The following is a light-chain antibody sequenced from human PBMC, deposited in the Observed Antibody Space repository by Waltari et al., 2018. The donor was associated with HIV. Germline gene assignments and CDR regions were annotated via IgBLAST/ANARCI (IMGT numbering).Light chain of an antibody. CDR1: RSNIGAGYD. Sequence: HSLLPQPPSVSGAPGQRVTISCTGSRSNIGAGYDVHWYQTYPGTAPKLLIFQNINRPSGGPDRFAGSKSVTSASLVITGLQAEDEADYYCQSYDRSLKWIFGGGTSLTVL. J-gene: IGLJ2*01. CDR2: QNI. CDR3: QSYDRSLKWI. V-gene: IGLV1-40*01.